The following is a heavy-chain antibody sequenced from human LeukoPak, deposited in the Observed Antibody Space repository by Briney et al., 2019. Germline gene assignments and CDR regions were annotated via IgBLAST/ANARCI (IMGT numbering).Heavy chain of an antibody. CDR1: GVSFSGYY. V-gene: IGHV4-34*01. D-gene: IGHD2-2*02. CDR2: INHSGST. Sequence: PSETLSLTCAVYGVSFSGYYWSWIRQPPGKGLEWIGEINHSGSTNYNPSLKSRVTISVDTSKNQFSLKLSSVTAADTAVYYCARVCSSTSCYTNYYYYGMDVWGQGTTVTVSS. CDR3: ARVCSSTSCYTNYYYYGMDV. J-gene: IGHJ6*02.